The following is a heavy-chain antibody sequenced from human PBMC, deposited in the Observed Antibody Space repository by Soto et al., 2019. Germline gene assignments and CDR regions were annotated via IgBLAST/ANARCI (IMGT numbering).Heavy chain of an antibody. J-gene: IGHJ5*02. D-gene: IGHD2-15*01. Sequence: QITLKESGPTLVKPTQTLTLTGTFSWFSLTTSGMGVGWIRQPPGRALEWLALIYWDDDKRYSPSLNSRLTTTQDTAQKQLVLKMTNMDPVDTATYYCVRRRRLCNGGPCDYSWFDPWGQGAMVTVSS. V-gene: IGHV2-5*02. CDR2: IYWDDDK. CDR1: WFSLTTSGMG. CDR3: VRRRRLCNGGPCDYSWFDP.